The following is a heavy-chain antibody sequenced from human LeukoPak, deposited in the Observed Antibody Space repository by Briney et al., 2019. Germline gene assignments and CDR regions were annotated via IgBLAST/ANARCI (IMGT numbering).Heavy chain of an antibody. Sequence: GGSLRLSCAASGFTFSSYWMSWVRQAPGKGLEWVSVIYSGGTTYYSDSIKGRFTIFRDKSKNTLYLQMNSLRAEDTAVYYCAGRYDSSGYPLHWGQGTLVTVSS. D-gene: IGHD3-22*01. CDR2: IYSGGTT. CDR1: GFTFSSYW. V-gene: IGHV3-53*01. CDR3: AGRYDSSGYPLH. J-gene: IGHJ4*02.